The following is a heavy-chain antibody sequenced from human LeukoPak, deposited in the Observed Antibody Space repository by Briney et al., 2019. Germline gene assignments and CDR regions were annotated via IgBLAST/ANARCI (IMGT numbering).Heavy chain of an antibody. CDR1: GFTFSSYA. D-gene: IGHD2-2*01. CDR3: AEGYCSSSRCDAFDI. J-gene: IGHJ3*02. V-gene: IGHV3-23*01. Sequence: GGSLRLSCAASGFTFSSYAMSWVRQAPGKGLEWVSATSGSGGSTYYADSVKGRFTISRDNSKKTLYLQMNSLRAEDTAVYYCAEGYCSSSRCDAFDIWGQGTMVTVSS. CDR2: TSGSGGST.